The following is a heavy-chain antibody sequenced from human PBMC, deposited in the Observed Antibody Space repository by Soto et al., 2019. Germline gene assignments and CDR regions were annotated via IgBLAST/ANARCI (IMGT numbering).Heavy chain of an antibody. CDR2: IKQDGTEK. Sequence: VQLVESGGGLVQPGGSLRLSCAASGFTFGDYEMSWIRQAAGKGPEWVANIKQDGTEKYYVDSVRGRLTVSRDNAKSSLYLQMNSLRVEDTAVYYCTTSPHRDSERVFVWGQGTTVTVSS. CDR3: TTSPHRDSERVFV. D-gene: IGHD1-26*01. J-gene: IGHJ6*02. V-gene: IGHV3-7*01. CDR1: GFTFGDYE.